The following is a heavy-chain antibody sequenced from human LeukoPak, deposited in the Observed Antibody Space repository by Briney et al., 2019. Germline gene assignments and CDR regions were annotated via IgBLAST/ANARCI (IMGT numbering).Heavy chain of an antibody. CDR2: IYYSGNT. J-gene: IGHJ5*02. CDR1: GVSIRSSNSY. V-gene: IGHV4-39*07. CDR3: AREDGYSSGWYWGP. D-gene: IGHD6-19*01. Sequence: SETLSLTCTVSGVSIRSSNSYWGWIRQPPGKGLEWIGSIYYSGNTYYNASLKSQVSISIDTSKNQFSLKLSSVTAADTAVYYCAREDGYSSGWYWGPWGQGTLVTVSS.